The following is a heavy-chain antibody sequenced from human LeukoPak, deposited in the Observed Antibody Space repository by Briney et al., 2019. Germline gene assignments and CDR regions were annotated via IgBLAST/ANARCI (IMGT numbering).Heavy chain of an antibody. CDR1: GFTFRSYG. J-gene: IGHJ4*02. CDR2: ISGSGGST. CDR3: AKDLYDSSGYPPSFDY. Sequence: GGTLRLSCAASGFTFRSYGMSWVRQAPGKGLEGVSAISGSGGSTYYADSVRGRFTTSRDNSKNTLHLQMKSLRAEDTAVYYCAKDLYDSSGYPPSFDYWGQGTLVTVSS. V-gene: IGHV3-23*01. D-gene: IGHD3-22*01.